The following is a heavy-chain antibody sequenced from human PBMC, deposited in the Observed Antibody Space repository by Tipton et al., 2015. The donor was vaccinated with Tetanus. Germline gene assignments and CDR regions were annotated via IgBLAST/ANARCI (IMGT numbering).Heavy chain of an antibody. CDR2: IYYSGIP. Sequence: TLSLTCTLSGGSISSSDYYWSWVRQPPGEGLEWIGSIYYSGIPYYNPSLKSRVTISVDTSKDQFSLKLSSVTAADTAMYYCVRLVEMTTCFDFWGQGTLVTVS. D-gene: IGHD5-24*01. J-gene: IGHJ4*02. CDR1: GGSISSSDYY. V-gene: IGHV4-39*01. CDR3: VRLVEMTTCFDF.